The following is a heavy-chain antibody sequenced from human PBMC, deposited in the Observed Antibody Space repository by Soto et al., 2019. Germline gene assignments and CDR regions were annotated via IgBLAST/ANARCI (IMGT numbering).Heavy chain of an antibody. V-gene: IGHV4-28*03. D-gene: IGHD2-2*01. CDR1: GYSISSSNW. CDR3: ARGDYAKAFDI. Sequence: QVQLQESGPGLVKPSDTLSLICAVSGYSISSSNWWGWIRQPPGKGLEWIGNIYYSGSAYYNPSLKGRVTMSVDTSKNQFSLKLTSVTAVYTAVDYCARGDYAKAFDIWGQGTTVTVSS. J-gene: IGHJ3*02. CDR2: IYYSGSA.